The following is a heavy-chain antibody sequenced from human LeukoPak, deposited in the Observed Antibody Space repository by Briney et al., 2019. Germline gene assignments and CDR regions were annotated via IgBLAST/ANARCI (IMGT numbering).Heavy chain of an antibody. CDR1: GGSISSYY. J-gene: IGHJ5*02. D-gene: IGHD3-10*01. V-gene: IGHV4-59*08. CDR2: IYYSGST. CDR3: ARTPLRGATFFTSYPNWFDT. Sequence: SETLSLTCTVSGGSISSYYWSWIRQPPGKGLECIGYIYYSGSTNYNPSLKSRVTISVDTSKNQFSLRLSSVTVADTAVYYCARTPLRGATFFTSYPNWFDTWGQGTLVTVSS.